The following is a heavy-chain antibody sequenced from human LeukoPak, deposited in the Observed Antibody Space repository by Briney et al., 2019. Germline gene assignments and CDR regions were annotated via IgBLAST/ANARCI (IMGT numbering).Heavy chain of an antibody. J-gene: IGHJ5*02. CDR3: AKGAPVTTGGWFDP. CDR2: ISWNSGSI. CDR1: GFTFDDYA. V-gene: IGHV3-9*01. Sequence: GGSLRLSCAASGFTFDDYAMHWVRQAPGKGLEWVSGISWNSGSIGYADSVKGRFTISRDNAKNSLYLQMNSLRAEDTALYYCAKGAPVTTGGWFDPWGQGTLVTVSS. D-gene: IGHD4-17*01.